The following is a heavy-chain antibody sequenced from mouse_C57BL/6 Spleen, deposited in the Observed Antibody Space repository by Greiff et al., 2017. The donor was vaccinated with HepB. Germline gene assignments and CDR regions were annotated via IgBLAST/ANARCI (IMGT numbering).Heavy chain of an antibody. Sequence: QVQLQQPGAELVKPGASVKMSCKASGYTFTSYWITWVKQRPGQGLEWIGDIYPGSGSTNYNEKFKSKATLTVDTSSSTAYMQLSSLTSEDSAVYYCARGVVTTVVATRYWYFDVWGTGTTVTVSS. D-gene: IGHD1-1*01. CDR3: ARGVVTTVVATRYWYFDV. V-gene: IGHV1-55*01. CDR2: IYPGSGST. CDR1: GYTFTSYW. J-gene: IGHJ1*03.